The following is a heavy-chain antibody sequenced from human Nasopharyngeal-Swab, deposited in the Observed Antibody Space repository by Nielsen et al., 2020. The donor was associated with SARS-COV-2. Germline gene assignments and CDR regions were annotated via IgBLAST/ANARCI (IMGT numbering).Heavy chain of an antibody. D-gene: IGHD3-22*01. J-gene: IGHJ5*02. CDR2: IDPSDSYT. CDR3: AGQFRGYYDSSGPLSWFDP. Sequence: VRQMPGKGLEWMGRIDPSDSYTNYSPSFQGHVTISADKSISTAYLQWSSLKASDTAMYYCAGQFRGYYDSSGPLSWFDPWGQGTLVTVSS. V-gene: IGHV5-10-1*01.